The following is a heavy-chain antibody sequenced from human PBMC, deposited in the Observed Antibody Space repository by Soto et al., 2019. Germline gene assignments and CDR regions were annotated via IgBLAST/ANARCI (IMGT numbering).Heavy chain of an antibody. CDR3: AREYCSGGSCYGVDY. Sequence: ASVKVSCKASGFTFTSSAVQWVRQARGQRLEWMGWIVVGSGNTNYAQKFQERVTITRDTSTSTAYMELRSLRSDDTAVYHCAREYCSGGSCYGVDYWGPGTLVTVSS. CDR1: GFTFTSSA. V-gene: IGHV1-58*01. D-gene: IGHD2-15*01. CDR2: IVVGSGNT. J-gene: IGHJ4*02.